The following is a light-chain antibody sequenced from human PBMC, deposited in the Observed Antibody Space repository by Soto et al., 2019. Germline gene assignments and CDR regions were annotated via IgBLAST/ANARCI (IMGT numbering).Light chain of an antibody. V-gene: IGKV3-15*01. CDR3: QQYTDWPWGT. CDR2: GAS. J-gene: IGKJ4*01. CDR1: QSVHSN. Sequence: EIVMTQSPATLSLSPGETATLSCRASQSVHSNLAWFQQHPGQAPRLLIYGASSRATGIPVRFSGSGSGTEFTLTISSLQAEDFAVYYCQQYTDWPWGTFGGGTKVGIK.